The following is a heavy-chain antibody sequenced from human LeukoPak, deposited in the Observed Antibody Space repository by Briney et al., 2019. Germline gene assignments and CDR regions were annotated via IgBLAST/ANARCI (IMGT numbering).Heavy chain of an antibody. CDR1: GGSFSGYY. CDR2: INHSGST. V-gene: IGHV4-34*01. D-gene: IGHD2-2*01. CDR3: ARGRTGYQLLPTKKNYSYYYVDV. J-gene: IGHJ6*03. Sequence: SETLSHTCGVYGGSFSGYYWSWIRQPPGKGLEWIGEINHSGSTNYNPSLKSRVTISLDTSKNQFSLKLTSVTAADTAMYYCARGRTGYQLLPTKKNYSYYYVDVWGKGTTVTVSS.